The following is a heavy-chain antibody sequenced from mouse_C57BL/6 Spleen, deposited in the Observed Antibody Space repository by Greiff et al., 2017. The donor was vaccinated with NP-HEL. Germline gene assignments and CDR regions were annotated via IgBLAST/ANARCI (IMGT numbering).Heavy chain of an antibody. CDR2: IDPETGGT. CDR1: GYTFTDYE. CDR3: TRSSTTVYDY. D-gene: IGHD1-1*01. Sequence: VQLQQSGAELVRPGASVTLSCKASGYTFTDYEMHWVKQTPVHGLEWIGAIDPETGGTAYNQKFKGKAILTADKSSSTAYMELRSLTSEDSAVYYCTRSSTTVYDYWGQGTTLTVSS. J-gene: IGHJ2*01. V-gene: IGHV1-15*01.